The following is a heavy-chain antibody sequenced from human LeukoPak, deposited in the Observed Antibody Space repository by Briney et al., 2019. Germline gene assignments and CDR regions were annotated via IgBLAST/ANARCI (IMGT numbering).Heavy chain of an antibody. CDR3: AKDGDVATSFDY. J-gene: IGHJ4*02. Sequence: GGSLRLSCAASGFTFCTFAMICVRQAPGKALEGVSEMGGSSGSTDYAGSVKGRSAISRGNSKNRMYLQMDSMRGQDTAVHYCAKDGDVATSFDYWGPGTLVTVSS. D-gene: IGHD7-27*01. CDR2: MGGSSGST. V-gene: IGHV3-23*01. CDR1: GFTFCTFA.